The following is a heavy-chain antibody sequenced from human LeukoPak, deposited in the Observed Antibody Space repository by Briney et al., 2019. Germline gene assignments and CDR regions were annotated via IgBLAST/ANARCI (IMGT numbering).Heavy chain of an antibody. CDR1: GFTVSSNY. D-gene: IGHD3-22*01. CDR2: IYSGGST. Sequence: PGGSLRLSCAASGFTVSSNYMSWVRQAPGKGLEWVSVIYSGGSTYYADSVEGRFTISRHNSKNTLYLQMNSPRAEDTAVYYCARGGYYGYLDYWGQGTLVTVSS. J-gene: IGHJ4*02. CDR3: ARGGYYGYLDY. V-gene: IGHV3-53*04.